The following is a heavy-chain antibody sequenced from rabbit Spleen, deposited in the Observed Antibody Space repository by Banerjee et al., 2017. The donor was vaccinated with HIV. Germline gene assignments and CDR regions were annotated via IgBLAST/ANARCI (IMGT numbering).Heavy chain of an antibody. CDR2: IYIGSSSTT. CDR3: ARLDVDGANFKM. CDR1: GVSFSSNHY. V-gene: IGHV1S40*01. D-gene: IGHD2-1*01. Sequence: QSLEESGGDLVKPGASLTLTCTASGVSFSSNHYMCWVRQAPGKGLEWIGRIYIGSSSTTWYASWAKGRFAISKTSSTTVTLQMTSLTAADTATYFCARLDVDGANFKMWGQGTLVTVS. J-gene: IGHJ3*01.